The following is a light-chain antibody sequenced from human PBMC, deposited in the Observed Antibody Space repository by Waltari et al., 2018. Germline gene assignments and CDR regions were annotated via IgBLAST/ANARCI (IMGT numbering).Light chain of an antibody. CDR1: QSVSYSSNNRDY. CDR2: WSY. Sequence: DIVLTQSPDSLAVSLGERATINCKSSQSVSYSSNNRDYLAWYQQKPDHPPKLLISWSYTRESGVPDRFSGSGSGTDFTLTISSLQAEDVAVYYCQQYYSNFFTFGPGTKVDIK. CDR3: QQYYSNFFT. J-gene: IGKJ3*01. V-gene: IGKV4-1*01.